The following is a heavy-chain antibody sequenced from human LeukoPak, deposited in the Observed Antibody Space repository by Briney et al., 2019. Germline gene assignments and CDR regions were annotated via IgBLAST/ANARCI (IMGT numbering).Heavy chain of an antibody. CDR2: ISGGGGKT. J-gene: IGHJ1*01. CDR1: GFTFNSFA. CDR3: AKDLPSD. Sequence: GGSLRLSCAASGFTFNSFAMSWVRQAPVKGLEWVSGISGGGGKTYYADSVKGRFTISRDNSKNSLYLQMSSLRAEDTAVYYCAKDLPSDWGQGTLVTVPS. V-gene: IGHV3-23*01.